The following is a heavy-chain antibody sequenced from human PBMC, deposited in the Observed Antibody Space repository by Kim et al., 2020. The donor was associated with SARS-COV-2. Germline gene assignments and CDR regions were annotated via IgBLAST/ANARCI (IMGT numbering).Heavy chain of an antibody. CDR2: ISSSGSTI. Sequence: GGSLRLSCAASGFTFSDYYMSWIRQAPGKGLEWVSYISSSGSTIYYADSVKGRFTISRDNAKNSLYLQMNSLRAEDTAVYYCARDSSEFAYCGGDCYPGYWGQGTLVTVSS. D-gene: IGHD2-21*01. CDR1: GFTFSDYY. CDR3: ARDSSEFAYCGGDCYPGY. V-gene: IGHV3-11*01. J-gene: IGHJ4*02.